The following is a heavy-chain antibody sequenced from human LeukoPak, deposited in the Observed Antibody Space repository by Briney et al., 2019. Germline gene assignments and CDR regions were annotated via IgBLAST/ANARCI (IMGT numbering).Heavy chain of an antibody. J-gene: IGHJ4*02. CDR2: IYSTGST. V-gene: IGHV4-4*07. D-gene: IGHD6-13*01. CDR1: GGSISSYY. Sequence: SETLSLTCTVSGGSISSYYWSWIRQPAGKGLEWIGRIYSTGSTNYNPSLKSRVTMSVDTSKNQFSLRLRSVTAADTAVYYCARQLASAGTAGFDFWGQGALVTVSS. CDR3: ARQLASAGTAGFDF.